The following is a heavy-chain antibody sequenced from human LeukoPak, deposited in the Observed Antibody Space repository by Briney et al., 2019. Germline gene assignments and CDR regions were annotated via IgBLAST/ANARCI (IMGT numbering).Heavy chain of an antibody. Sequence: GRSLRLSCSASGFTFSSYAMHWVRRAPGKGLEYVSAISSNGGSTYYADSVKGRFTISRDNSKNTLYLQMSSLRAEDTAVYYCVKARGSYYPYYFDYWGQGTLVTVSS. J-gene: IGHJ4*02. CDR1: GFTFSSYA. CDR3: VKARGSYYPYYFDY. D-gene: IGHD1-26*01. V-gene: IGHV3-64D*06. CDR2: ISSNGGST.